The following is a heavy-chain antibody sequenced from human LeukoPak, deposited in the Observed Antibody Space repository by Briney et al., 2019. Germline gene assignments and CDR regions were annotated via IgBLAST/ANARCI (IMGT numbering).Heavy chain of an antibody. CDR1: GFTFDDYA. Sequence: GGSLRLSCAASGFTFDDYAMHWVRQAPGKGLEWVSGISWNSGSIGYADSVKGRFTISRDNAKNSLYLQMNSLRAEDTALYYCAKGQYTYSSGWTTFDYWGQGTLVTVSS. V-gene: IGHV3-9*01. D-gene: IGHD6-19*01. CDR2: ISWNSGSI. J-gene: IGHJ4*02. CDR3: AKGQYTYSSGWTTFDY.